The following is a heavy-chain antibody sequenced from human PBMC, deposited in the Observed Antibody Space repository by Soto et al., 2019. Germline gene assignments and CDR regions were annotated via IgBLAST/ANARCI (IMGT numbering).Heavy chain of an antibody. J-gene: IGHJ5*02. CDR3: AKDSGVDRSSSFLFNWFDP. Sequence: GGSLRLSCAASGFTFDDYTMHWARQAPGKGLGWVSLISWDGGSTYYADSVKGRFTISRDNSKNSLYLQMNSLRTEDTALYYCAKDSGVDRSSSFLFNWFDPWGQGTLVTVSS. V-gene: IGHV3-43*01. CDR2: ISWDGGST. CDR1: GFTFDDYT. D-gene: IGHD6-6*01.